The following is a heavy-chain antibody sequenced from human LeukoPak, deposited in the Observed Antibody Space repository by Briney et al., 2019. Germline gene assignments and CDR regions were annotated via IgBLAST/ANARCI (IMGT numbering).Heavy chain of an antibody. CDR2: IISIFGIA. D-gene: IGHD3-22*01. CDR3: ARVPHYYDSSGYYPFDY. V-gene: IGHV1-69*04. J-gene: IGHJ4*02. Sequence: SVKVSCKASGGTFSSYAISWVRQAPGQGLEWMGRIISIFGIANYAQKFQGRVTITADKSTSTAYMELSSLRSEDTAVYYCARVPHYYDSSGYYPFDYWGQGTLVTVSS. CDR1: GGTFSSYA.